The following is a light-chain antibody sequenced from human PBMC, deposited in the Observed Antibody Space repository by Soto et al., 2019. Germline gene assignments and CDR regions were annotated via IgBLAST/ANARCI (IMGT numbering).Light chain of an antibody. CDR2: DVS. CDR1: SSDVGGYNY. CDR3: SSYTSSSTQV. V-gene: IGLV2-14*01. Sequence: QSALTQPASVSGSPGQSITISCTGTSSDVGGYNYVSWYQQHLGKAPKLMIYDVSNRPSGVSNRFSGSKSGDTASLTISGLQAEDETAYYCSSYTSSSTQVFGTGTKLTVL. J-gene: IGLJ1*01.